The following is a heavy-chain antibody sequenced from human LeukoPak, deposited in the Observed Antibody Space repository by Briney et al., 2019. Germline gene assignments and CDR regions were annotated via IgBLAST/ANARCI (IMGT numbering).Heavy chain of an antibody. CDR2: INSDGSTT. D-gene: IGHD2/OR15-2a*01. V-gene: IGHV3-74*01. J-gene: IGHJ6*02. Sequence: GGSLRLSCAASGFTFSSYWMYWVRQAPGKGLVWVSRINSDGSTTSYADSVKGRFTISRDNAKNTLYLQMNSLRAEDTAVYYCARVGTTSNFYYYYGMDVWGQGTTVAVSS. CDR3: ARVGTTSNFYYYYGMDV. CDR1: GFTFSSYW.